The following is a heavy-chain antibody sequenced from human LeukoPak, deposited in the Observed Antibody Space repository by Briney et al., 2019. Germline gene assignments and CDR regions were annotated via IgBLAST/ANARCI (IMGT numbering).Heavy chain of an antibody. CDR2: IYYSGST. Sequence: PSETLSLTCTVSGGSISSSSYYWGWIRQPPGKGLEWIGSIYYSGSTNYNPSLKSRVTISVDTSKNQFSLKLSSVTAADTAVYYCARGGLEYYYDSSGYYYFDYWGQGTLVTVSS. D-gene: IGHD3-22*01. CDR1: GGSISSSSYY. J-gene: IGHJ4*02. V-gene: IGHV4-39*07. CDR3: ARGGLEYYYDSSGYYYFDY.